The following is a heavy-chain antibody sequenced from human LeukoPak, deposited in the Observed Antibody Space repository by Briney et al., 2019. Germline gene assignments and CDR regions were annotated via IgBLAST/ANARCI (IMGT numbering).Heavy chain of an antibody. J-gene: IGHJ6*03. CDR2: IYTSGST. V-gene: IGHV4-61*02. CDR3: ARASLYYYYMDV. Sequence: SETLSLTCTVSGGSISSGSYYWSWIRQPAGKGLEWIGRIYTSGSTNYNPSLKSRVTMSVDTSKNQFSLKLSSVTAADTAVYYCARASLYYYYMDVWGKGTTVTISS. CDR1: GGSISSGSYY.